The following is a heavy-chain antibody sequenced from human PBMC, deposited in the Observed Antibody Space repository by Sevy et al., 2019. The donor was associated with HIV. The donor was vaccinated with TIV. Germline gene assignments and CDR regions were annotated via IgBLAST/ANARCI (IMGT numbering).Heavy chain of an antibody. Sequence: GGSLRLSCAASGFSVRDNSMSWVRQAPGQGLEWVSVISAGISTYYAESVQGRFTISRDISGNMVYLQMNSLRPEDTAHYYCTRDQWDHGSGSFYFASWGQGTLVTVSS. V-gene: IGHV3-53*01. CDR2: ISAGIST. D-gene: IGHD3-10*01. CDR1: GFSVRDNS. J-gene: IGHJ4*02. CDR3: TRDQWDHGSGSFYFAS.